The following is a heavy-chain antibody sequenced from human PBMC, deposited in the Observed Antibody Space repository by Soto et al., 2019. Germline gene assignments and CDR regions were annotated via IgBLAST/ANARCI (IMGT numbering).Heavy chain of an antibody. D-gene: IGHD6-19*01. Sequence: GGSLSLSCAASGFPFSTSWMHWVRQAAGKGLVWVSRINSDASTTNYADSVKGRFTISRDNAKNTLYLQMDSLTAEDTAVYYCARGPSGWFGYDYWGQGTLVTVSS. CDR1: GFPFSTSW. CDR2: INSDASTT. J-gene: IGHJ4*02. CDR3: ARGPSGWFGYDY. V-gene: IGHV3-74*01.